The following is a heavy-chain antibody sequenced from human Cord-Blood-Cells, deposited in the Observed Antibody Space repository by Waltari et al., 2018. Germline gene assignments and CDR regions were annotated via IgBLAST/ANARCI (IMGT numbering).Heavy chain of an antibody. CDR3: AKPLYDFWSGYDAFDI. CDR2: IYYSGST. J-gene: IGHJ3*02. V-gene: IGHV4-39*01. D-gene: IGHD3-3*01. Sequence: QLQLQESGPGLVKPSETLSLTCTVSGGSISSRSYYWGWIRQPPGKGLEWIGSIYYSGSTYYNPSLKSRVTISVDTSKNQFSLKLSSVTTADTAVYYCAKPLYDFWSGYDAFDIWGQGTMVTVSS. CDR1: GGSISSRSYY.